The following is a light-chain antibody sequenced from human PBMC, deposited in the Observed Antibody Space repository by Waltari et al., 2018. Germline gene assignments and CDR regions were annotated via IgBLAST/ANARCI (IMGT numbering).Light chain of an antibody. CDR1: SSNIGKHY. Sequence: QSVLTQPPSVSAAPGQGVTIPCSGGSSNIGKHYVSWYRQFPGSAPKLLIYEGTEGPAGGPGRFSGSKSGTSATLDITGLQPGDEAEYYCGTWDSSLRGAVFGGGTLLTVL. J-gene: IGLJ7*01. CDR2: EGT. CDR3: GTWDSSLRGAV. V-gene: IGLV1-51*02.